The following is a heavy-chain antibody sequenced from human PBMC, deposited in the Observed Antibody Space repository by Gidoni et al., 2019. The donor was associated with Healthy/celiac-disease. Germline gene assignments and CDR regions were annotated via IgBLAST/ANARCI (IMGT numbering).Heavy chain of an antibody. J-gene: IGHJ4*02. CDR3: ARDIAAAGS. CDR2: IYYSGST. V-gene: IGHV4-39*01. CDR1: GGSISSSSHD. Sequence: QLQLQESGPGLVKPSETLCLTCPVSGGSISSSSHDCGWIRQPPGKGLEWIGSIYYSGSTYYNPSLKCRVTISVDTSKNQFSLKLSSVTAADTAVYYCARDIAAAGSWGQGTLVTVSS. D-gene: IGHD6-13*01.